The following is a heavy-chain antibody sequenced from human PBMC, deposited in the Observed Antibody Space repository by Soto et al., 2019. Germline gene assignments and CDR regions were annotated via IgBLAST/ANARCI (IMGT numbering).Heavy chain of an antibody. V-gene: IGHV5-51*01. J-gene: IGHJ6*02. D-gene: IGHD2-2*01. Sequence: GESLKISCKGSGITFTGYWIGWVRQMPGKGLEWMGIIYPDDSDTKYSPSFQGQVTLSVDQSISTAYLQWNSLKASDTAIYYCVRYCSSATCYQYGVDVWGQGTTVTVSS. CDR3: VRYCSSATCYQYGVDV. CDR2: IYPDDSDT. CDR1: GITFTGYW.